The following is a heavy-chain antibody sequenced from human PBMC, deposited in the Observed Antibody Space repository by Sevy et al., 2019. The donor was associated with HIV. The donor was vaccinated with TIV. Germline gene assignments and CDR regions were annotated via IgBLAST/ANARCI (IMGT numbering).Heavy chain of an antibody. D-gene: IGHD6-13*01. CDR3: ARSMSWYASFDY. V-gene: IGHV1-69*13. CDR1: GRTFSNYA. CDR2: IIPMFGTA. Sequence: ASVKVSCKASGRTFSNYAISWVRQAPGQGLEWMGGIIPMFGTANYEQKFQGRVTITADESTSKAYMELSSLRSEDTAVYYCARSMSWYASFDYWGQGTLVTVSS. J-gene: IGHJ4*02.